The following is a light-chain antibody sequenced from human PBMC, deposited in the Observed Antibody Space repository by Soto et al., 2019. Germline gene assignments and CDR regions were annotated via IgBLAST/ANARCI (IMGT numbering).Light chain of an antibody. Sequence: ESVLTQSPASLSLSPGERATLSCRASQSVDSYLVWYQQKPGQAPRLLIFGTSNRATGIPARFSGSGSGTDFTLTINSLEPEDFAVYYCQQRDSWPITFGQGTRLEI. J-gene: IGKJ5*01. CDR1: QSVDSY. CDR2: GTS. CDR3: QQRDSWPIT. V-gene: IGKV3-11*01.